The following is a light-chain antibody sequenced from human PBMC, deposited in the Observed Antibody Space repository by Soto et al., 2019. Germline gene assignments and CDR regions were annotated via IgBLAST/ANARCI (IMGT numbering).Light chain of an antibody. V-gene: IGLV2-14*03. CDR1: SSDVGGYNY. J-gene: IGLJ2*01. CDR3: GSYTSSSTVI. CDR2: DVS. Sequence: QSVLTRPASVSGSPGQSITISCTGTSSDVGGYNYVSWYQQHPGKAPKLMIYDVSNRPSGVSNRFSGSKSGNTASLTISGLQAEHEAHHYSGSYTSSSTVIFGGGTKLTVL.